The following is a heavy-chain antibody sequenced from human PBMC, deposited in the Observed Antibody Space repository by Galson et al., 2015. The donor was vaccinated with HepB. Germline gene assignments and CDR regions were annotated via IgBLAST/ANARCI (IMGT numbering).Heavy chain of an antibody. CDR1: GFTFSSYG. D-gene: IGHD3-22*01. CDR3: ANGNYYDSSGYYTSFDY. V-gene: IGHV3-30*18. J-gene: IGHJ4*02. Sequence: SLRLSCAASGFTFSSYGMHWVRQAPGKGLEWVAVISYDGSNKYYADSVKGRFTISRDNSKNTLYLQMNSLRAEDTAVCYCANGNYYDSSGYYTSFDYWGQGTLVTVSS. CDR2: ISYDGSNK.